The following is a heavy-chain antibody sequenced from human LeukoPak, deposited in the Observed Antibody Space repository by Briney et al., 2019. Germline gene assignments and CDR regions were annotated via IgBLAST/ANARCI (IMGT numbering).Heavy chain of an antibody. V-gene: IGHV3-74*01. J-gene: IGHJ4*02. CDR3: ARICSTTDCLISA. CDR2: ISTDGSYT. D-gene: IGHD2-2*01. CDR1: GFTFSGYW. Sequence: GSLRLSCAAPGFTFSGYWMHWVRQAPGKGLVWVARISTDGSYTSYADCVKGRFTISRDNAKNTVYLQMSSLRAEDTAIYYCARICSTTDCLISAWGQGTLVTVSS.